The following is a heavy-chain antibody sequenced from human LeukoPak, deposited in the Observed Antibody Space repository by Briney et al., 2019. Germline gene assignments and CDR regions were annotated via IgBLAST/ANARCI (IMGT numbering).Heavy chain of an antibody. CDR3: ARRNYGNKWHFDY. CDR1: GYSFTSHW. D-gene: IGHD4-17*01. Sequence: GESLKISCKGSGYSFTSHWIGWVRQMPGKGLEWMGIIFPSDSDTRYSPSFQGQDTISADKSSSTAYLQWSSLKASDTAMYYCARRNYGNKWHFDYWGQGTLVTVSS. V-gene: IGHV5-51*01. CDR2: IFPSDSDT. J-gene: IGHJ4*02.